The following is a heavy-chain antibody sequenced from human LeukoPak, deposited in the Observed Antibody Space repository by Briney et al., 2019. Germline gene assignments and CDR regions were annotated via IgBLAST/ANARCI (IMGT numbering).Heavy chain of an antibody. CDR3: ARGDYEH. J-gene: IGHJ1*01. D-gene: IGHD4-17*01. Sequence: GGSLRLSCAASGFTFSSYAMHWVRQAPGKGLKWVAVISYDGSNKYYADSVKGRFTISRDNSKNTLYLQMNSLRAEDTAVYYCARGDYEHWGQGTLVTVSS. V-gene: IGHV3-30*01. CDR1: GFTFSSYA. CDR2: ISYDGSNK.